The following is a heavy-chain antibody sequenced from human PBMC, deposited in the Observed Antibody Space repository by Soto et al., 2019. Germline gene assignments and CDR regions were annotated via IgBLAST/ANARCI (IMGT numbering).Heavy chain of an antibody. Sequence: SETLSLTCTVSGGSISSYYWSWIRQPPGKGLEWIGYIYYSGSTNYNPSLKSRVTISVDTSKNQFSLKLSSVTAADTAVYYCARRTEYSGYETAFDIWGQGTMVTVSS. J-gene: IGHJ3*02. CDR3: ARRTEYSGYETAFDI. D-gene: IGHD5-12*01. V-gene: IGHV4-59*01. CDR2: IYYSGST. CDR1: GGSISSYY.